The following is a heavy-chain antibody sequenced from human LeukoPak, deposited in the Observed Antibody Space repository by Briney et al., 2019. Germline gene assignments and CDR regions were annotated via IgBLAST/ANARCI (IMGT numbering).Heavy chain of an antibody. CDR3: ARAPENYYMDV. V-gene: IGHV4-61*02. CDR1: GGSISSGSYY. J-gene: IGHJ6*03. Sequence: PSQTLSLTCTVPGGSISSGSYYWSWIRQPAGKGLEWIGRIYTSGSTNYNPSLKSRVTISVDTSKNQFSLKLSSVTAADTAVYYCARAPENYYMDVWGKGTTVTVSS. CDR2: IYTSGST.